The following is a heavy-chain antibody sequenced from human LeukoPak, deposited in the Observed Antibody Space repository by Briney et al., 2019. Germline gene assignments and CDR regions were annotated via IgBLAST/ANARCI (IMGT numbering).Heavy chain of an antibody. CDR2: INHNGNVN. D-gene: IGHD3-10*01. CDR1: GFTFSSYW. CDR3: ASAGAPGRNYAGLDY. Sequence: GGSLRLSCAASGFTFSSYWMNWARQAPGKGLEWVASINHNGNVNYYVDSVKGRFTISRDSSKNTLYLQMNSLRPEDTAVYYCASAGAPGRNYAGLDYWGQGTLVTVSS. V-gene: IGHV3-7*01. J-gene: IGHJ4*02.